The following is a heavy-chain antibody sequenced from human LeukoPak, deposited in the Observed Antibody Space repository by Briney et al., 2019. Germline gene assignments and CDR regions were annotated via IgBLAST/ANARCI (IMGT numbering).Heavy chain of an antibody. J-gene: IGHJ5*02. V-gene: IGHV4-59*01. CDR3: ARGLGNNWFDP. CDR1: GGSISSYY. Sequence: PSETLSLTCTVSGGSISSYYWSWIRQPPGKGLEWIGYINYSGSTNYNPSLKSRVTISVDTSKNQFSLKLSSVTAADTAVYYCARGLGNNWFDPWGQGTLVTVSS. D-gene: IGHD3-16*01. CDR2: INYSGST.